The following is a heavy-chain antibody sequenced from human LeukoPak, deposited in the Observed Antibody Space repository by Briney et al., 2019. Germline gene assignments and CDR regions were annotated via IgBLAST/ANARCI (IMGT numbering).Heavy chain of an antibody. J-gene: IGHJ6*03. D-gene: IGHD3-10*01. CDR1: GGSISSSSYY. Sequence: SETLSLTCTVSGGSISSSSYYWGWIRQPPGKGLEWIGSIYYSGSTYYKPSLKSRVTISVDTSKKQFSLKLSSVTAADTAVYYCARVEEGYGSGRRENYYYYYMDVWGKGTTVTISS. CDR3: ARVEEGYGSGRRENYYYYYMDV. CDR2: IYYSGST. V-gene: IGHV4-39*07.